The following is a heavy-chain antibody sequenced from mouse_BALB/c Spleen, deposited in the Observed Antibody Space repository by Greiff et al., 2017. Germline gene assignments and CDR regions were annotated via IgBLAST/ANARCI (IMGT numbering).Heavy chain of an antibody. D-gene: IGHD4-1*01. J-gene: IGHJ1*01. CDR1: GYSITGGYY. CDR3: ARAGTSWYFDD. Sequence: DVQLQESGPGLVKPSQSLSLTCSVSGYSITGGYYWKWIRQFPGNKLGWMGYISYDGSNNYNPSLKNRISITRDTSKNQVFLKLNSVTTEDTATYYCARAGTSWYFDDWGAGTTVTVSS. CDR2: ISYDGSN. V-gene: IGHV3-6*02.